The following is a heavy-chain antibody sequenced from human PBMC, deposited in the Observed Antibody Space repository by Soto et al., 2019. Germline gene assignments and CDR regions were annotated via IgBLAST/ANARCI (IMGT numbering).Heavy chain of an antibody. CDR1: GGSISSYY. V-gene: IGHV4-59*08. J-gene: IGHJ4*02. CDR2: IYYSGST. CDR3: ARHAITTVPTPFDY. Sequence: LSLTCTVSGGSISSYYWSWIRQPPGKGLEWIGYIYYSGSTNYNPSLKSRVTISVDTSKNQFSLKLSSVTAADTAVYYCARHAITTVPTPFDYWGQGTLVTVSS. D-gene: IGHD4-17*01.